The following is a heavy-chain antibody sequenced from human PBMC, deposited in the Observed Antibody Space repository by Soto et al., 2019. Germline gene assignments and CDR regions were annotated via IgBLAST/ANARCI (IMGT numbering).Heavy chain of an antibody. Sequence: SETLSLTCTVSGGSISSSSYYWGWIRQPPGKGLEWIGSIYYSGSTYYNPSLKSRVTISVDTSKNQFSLKLSSVTAADTSVYYGARASITMVRGVIPPHDYWGQGTLVTVSS. CDR1: GGSISSSSYY. J-gene: IGHJ4*02. D-gene: IGHD3-10*01. CDR2: IYYSGST. CDR3: ARASITMVRGVIPPHDY. V-gene: IGHV4-39*01.